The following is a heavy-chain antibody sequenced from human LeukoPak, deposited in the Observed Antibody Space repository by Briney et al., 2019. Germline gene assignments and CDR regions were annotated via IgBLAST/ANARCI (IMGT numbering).Heavy chain of an antibody. Sequence: GGSLRLSCAASGFTFSSYWMHWVRQAPGKGLVWVSRINGDGGSTSYADSVKGRFAISRDNAKNTLYLQMNSLRAEDTAVYYCARGIGYTYGLGYWGQGTLVTVSS. D-gene: IGHD5-18*01. CDR3: ARGIGYTYGLGY. J-gene: IGHJ4*02. V-gene: IGHV3-74*01. CDR1: GFTFSSYW. CDR2: INGDGGST.